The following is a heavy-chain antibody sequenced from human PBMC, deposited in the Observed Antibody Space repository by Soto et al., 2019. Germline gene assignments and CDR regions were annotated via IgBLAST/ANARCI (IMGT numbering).Heavy chain of an antibody. Sequence: QVQLVQSGAEVKKPGASVKVSCKASGYTFTSYGISWVRQAPGQGLEWMGWISAYNGNTNYAQKLQGRVTMTTDTSTSPAYMELRSLRSDDTAVYYCARDSRRATVTKGLDSWGQGTLVTVSS. D-gene: IGHD4-17*01. CDR2: ISAYNGNT. V-gene: IGHV1-18*01. J-gene: IGHJ4*02. CDR1: GYTFTSYG. CDR3: ARDSRRATVTKGLDS.